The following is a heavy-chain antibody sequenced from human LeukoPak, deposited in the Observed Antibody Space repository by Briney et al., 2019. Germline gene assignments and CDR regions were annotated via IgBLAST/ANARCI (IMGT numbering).Heavy chain of an antibody. CDR3: ARDDGLGY. D-gene: IGHD3-16*01. J-gene: IGHJ4*02. CDR2: ISGSGTFI. V-gene: IGHV3-48*02. CDR1: GFTFSSYS. Sequence: PGGSLRLSCAASGFTFSSYSMNRVRQAPGKGLEWLSFISGSGTFIYYADSVRGRFTISRDSARNSLDLQMNSLRDEDTAVYFCARDDGLGYWGQGTLVTVSS.